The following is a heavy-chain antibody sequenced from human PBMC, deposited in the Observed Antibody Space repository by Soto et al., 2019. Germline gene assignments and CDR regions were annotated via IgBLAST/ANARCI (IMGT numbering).Heavy chain of an antibody. CDR3: ASSLSASEFDYYDSDNFCGWFDT. V-gene: IGHV1-2*02. J-gene: IGHJ5*02. D-gene: IGHD3-22*01. CDR1: GYIFTGYY. Sequence: RASVKVSCKASGYIFTGYYMHWVRQAPGQGLEWMGGITPNSGGANYAQKFLGRVTMTRDTSISTVYMELSRLRSADTAVYFCASSLSASEFDYYDSDNFCGWFDTWGQGTLVTVSS. CDR2: ITPNSGGA.